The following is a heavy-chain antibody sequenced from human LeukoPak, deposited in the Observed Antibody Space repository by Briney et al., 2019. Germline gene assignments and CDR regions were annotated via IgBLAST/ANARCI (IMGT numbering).Heavy chain of an antibody. CDR2: ITSSGGAI. Sequence: TGGSLRLSCAASGLTFSSYAMSWVRQAPGKGLEWVSYITSSGGAIYYTDSVKGRFTISRDNAKNSLYLQMNSLRDEDTAVYYCATYDFGDYNSHFDYWGQGTPVTVSS. V-gene: IGHV3-48*02. CDR3: ATYDFGDYNSHFDY. D-gene: IGHD4-17*01. J-gene: IGHJ4*02. CDR1: GLTFSSYA.